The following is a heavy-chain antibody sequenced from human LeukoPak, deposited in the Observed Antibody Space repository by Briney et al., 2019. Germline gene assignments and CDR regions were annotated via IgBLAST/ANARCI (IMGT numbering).Heavy chain of an antibody. J-gene: IGHJ6*02. V-gene: IGHV3-13*01. D-gene: IGHD2-2*01. CDR2: IGTAGDT. CDR1: GFTFSSYD. CDR3: ARSSTWYGMDG. Sequence: GGSLRLSCAASGFTFSSYDMHWVRQATGKGLEWVSAIGTAGDTYYPGSVKGRFTISRENAKNSLYLQMNSLRAGDTAVYYCARSSTWYGMDGWGQGTTVTVSS.